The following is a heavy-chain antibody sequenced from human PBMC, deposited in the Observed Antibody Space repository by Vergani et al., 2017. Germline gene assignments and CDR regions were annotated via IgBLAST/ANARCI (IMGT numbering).Heavy chain of an antibody. CDR1: GFTFSSYG. D-gene: IGHD3-3*01. CDR3: AKGEIFGVVTWPYYFDY. J-gene: IGHJ4*02. V-gene: IGHV3-30*18. CDR2: ISYDGSNK. Sequence: VQLVESGGGLVQPGGSLRLSCAASGFTFSSYGMHWVRQAPGKGLEWVAVISYDGSNKYYADSVKGRFTISRDNSKNTLYLQMNSLRAEDTAVYYCAKGEIFGVVTWPYYFDYWGQGTLVTVSS.